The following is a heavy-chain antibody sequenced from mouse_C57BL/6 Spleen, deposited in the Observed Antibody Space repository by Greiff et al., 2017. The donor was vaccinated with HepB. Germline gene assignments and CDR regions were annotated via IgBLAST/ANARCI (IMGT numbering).Heavy chain of an antibody. CDR1: GYTFTDYY. Sequence: EVQLQQSGPELVKPGASVKISCKASGYTFTDYYMNWVKQSHGKSLEWIGDINPNNGGTSYNQKFKGKATLTVDKSSSTAYMELRSLTSEDSAVYYCARDGNYVNVFDYWGQGTTLTVSS. D-gene: IGHD2-1*01. CDR3: ARDGNYVNVFDY. J-gene: IGHJ2*01. CDR2: INPNNGGT. V-gene: IGHV1-26*01.